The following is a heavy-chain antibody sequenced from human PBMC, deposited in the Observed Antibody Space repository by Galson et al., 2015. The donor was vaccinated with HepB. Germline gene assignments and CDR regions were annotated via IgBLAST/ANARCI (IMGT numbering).Heavy chain of an antibody. CDR2: IKTDGSEK. J-gene: IGHJ4*02. Sequence: SLRLSCATSGFTFSSFWMTWVRQAPGKGLEWVANIKTDGSEKYYADSVKGRFTISRDNAEKSVYLQMNSLRVEDTAVYFCARFMLAAGRAPENWGQGTLVTVSS. D-gene: IGHD3-16*01. CDR1: GFTFSSFW. CDR3: ARFMLAAGRAPEN. V-gene: IGHV3-7*03.